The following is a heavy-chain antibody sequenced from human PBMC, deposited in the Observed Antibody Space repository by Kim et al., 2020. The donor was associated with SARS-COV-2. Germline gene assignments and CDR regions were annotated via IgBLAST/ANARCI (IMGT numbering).Heavy chain of an antibody. CDR2: ISGDGPTT. J-gene: IGHJ4*02. Sequence: GGSLRLSCVASGFIFDDFAMHWVRQGPGKGLEWIALISGDGPTTDYADSVRGRFTISRDNSKNSLFLQLNSLRTEDTALYYCVKDMFRATFDYWGQGTLVSVS. CDR1: GFIFDDFA. V-gene: IGHV3-43*02. CDR3: VKDMFRATFDY.